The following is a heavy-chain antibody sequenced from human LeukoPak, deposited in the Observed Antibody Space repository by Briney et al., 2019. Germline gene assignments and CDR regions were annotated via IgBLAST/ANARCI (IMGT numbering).Heavy chain of an antibody. J-gene: IGHJ5*02. D-gene: IGHD3-10*01. CDR3: ARDPASPLSGNGSGSDPTS. CDR2: IIPLYGTP. Sequence: GASVKVSCKASGGTFKSNTISWVRQAPGQGLEWVGGIIPLYGTPNYAQKFRDRVSITADESAGTVYMELSSLGSDDTAVYYCARDPASPLSGNGSGSDPTSWGQGTLVTVSS. CDR1: GGTFKSNT. V-gene: IGHV1-69*13.